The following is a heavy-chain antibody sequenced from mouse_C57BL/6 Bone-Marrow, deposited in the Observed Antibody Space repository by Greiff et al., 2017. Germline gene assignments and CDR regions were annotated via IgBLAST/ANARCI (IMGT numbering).Heavy chain of an antibody. CDR2: INYDGSST. CDR3: ARDGGYFGDYYAMDY. Sequence: EVQVVESEGGLVQPGSSMKLSCTASGFTFSDYYMAWVRQVPEKGLEWVANINYDGSSTYYLDSLKSRFIISRDNAKNILYLQMSSLKSEDTATYYCARDGGYFGDYYAMDYWGQGTSVTVSS. D-gene: IGHD2-3*01. CDR1: GFTFSDYY. J-gene: IGHJ4*01. V-gene: IGHV5-16*01.